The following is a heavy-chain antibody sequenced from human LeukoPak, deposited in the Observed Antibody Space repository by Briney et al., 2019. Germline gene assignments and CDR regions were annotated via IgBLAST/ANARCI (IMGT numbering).Heavy chain of an antibody. Sequence: GGSLRLSCAASGFTFSSYSMNWVRQAPGKGLEWVSGINWNGGSTGYADSVKGRFTISRDNAKNSLYLQMNSLRAEDTALYYCARDYDFWSGYPDYWGQGTLVTVSS. CDR2: INWNGGST. CDR3: ARDYDFWSGYPDY. J-gene: IGHJ4*02. CDR1: GFTFSSYS. V-gene: IGHV3-20*04. D-gene: IGHD3-3*01.